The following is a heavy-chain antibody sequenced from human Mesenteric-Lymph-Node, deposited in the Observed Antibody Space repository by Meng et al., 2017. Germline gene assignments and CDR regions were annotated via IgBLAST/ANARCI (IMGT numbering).Heavy chain of an antibody. Sequence: GESLTLSCAASGFTFSNYGMHWVRQAPGKGLEWVAVIWYDGSNKYYADSVKGRFTISRDNSKNTLYLQMNSLRAEDTAVYYCARTDSSGYYVTEYDAFDIWGQGTMVTVSS. CDR1: GFTFSNYG. V-gene: IGHV3-33*01. J-gene: IGHJ3*02. CDR2: IWYDGSNK. CDR3: ARTDSSGYYVTEYDAFDI. D-gene: IGHD3-22*01.